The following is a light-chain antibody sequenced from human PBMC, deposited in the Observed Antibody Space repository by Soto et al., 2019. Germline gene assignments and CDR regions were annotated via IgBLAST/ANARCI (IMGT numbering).Light chain of an antibody. CDR3: QSYDDTNQV. Sequence: NFMLTQPHSVSESPGKTVIISCTRSSGSIASNYGQCYQQRPGSSPTTVIYEDNQRPSGVPDRFSGAIASSSNSASLTISGLETEDEADYFCQSYDDTNQVFGGGTKLTVL. J-gene: IGLJ3*02. CDR2: EDN. V-gene: IGLV6-57*01. CDR1: SGSIASNY.